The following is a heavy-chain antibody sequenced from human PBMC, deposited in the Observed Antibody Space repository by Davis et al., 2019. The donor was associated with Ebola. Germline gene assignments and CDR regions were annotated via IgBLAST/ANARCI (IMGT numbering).Heavy chain of an antibody. CDR1: GFTFNIFD. V-gene: IGHV3-30*03. Sequence: GESLKISCAASGFTFNIFDMHWVRQAPGKGLEWVAVISYDGSNKYYADSVKGRFTISRDNSKNTLYLQMNSLRAEDTAVYYCARESYYYDSSGYHRGGFDYWGQGTLVTVSS. CDR3: ARESYYYDSSGYHRGGFDY. CDR2: ISYDGSNK. D-gene: IGHD3-22*01. J-gene: IGHJ4*02.